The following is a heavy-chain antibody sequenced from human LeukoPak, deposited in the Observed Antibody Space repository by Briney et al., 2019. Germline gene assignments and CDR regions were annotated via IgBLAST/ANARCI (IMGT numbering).Heavy chain of an antibody. D-gene: IGHD2-2*01. J-gene: IGHJ4*02. V-gene: IGHV1-2*02. CDR1: GYTFTGYF. Sequence: GASVKLSCKASGYTFTGYFMHWVRQAPGQGLEWMGWINPNSGGTNYAQKFQGRVTMTRDTSISTAYMELSRLRSDDTAVYYCASSIVYCSSTSCYFNWGQGTLVTVSS. CDR3: ASSIVYCSSTSCYFN. CDR2: INPNSGGT.